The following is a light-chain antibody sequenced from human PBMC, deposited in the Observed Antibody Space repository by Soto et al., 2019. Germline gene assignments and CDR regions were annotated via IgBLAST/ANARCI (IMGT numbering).Light chain of an antibody. J-gene: IGKJ1*01. CDR1: QSVSSY. CDR2: DAS. V-gene: IGKV3-11*01. CDR3: QQRGNWPRT. Sequence: EIVLTQSPATLSLSPGERATLSCRASQSVSSYLAWYQQKPGQAPRLLIYDASKRATGIPARFSGSGSGTDFTLTISNLEPEVFAVYYCQQRGNWPRTFGQGTKVEIK.